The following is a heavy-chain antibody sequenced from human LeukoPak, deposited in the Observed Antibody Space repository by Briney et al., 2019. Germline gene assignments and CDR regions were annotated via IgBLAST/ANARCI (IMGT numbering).Heavy chain of an antibody. CDR3: ARQSRGSSSSNRALDY. D-gene: IGHD6-6*01. J-gene: IGHJ4*02. V-gene: IGHV3-7*01. Sequence: GGSLRLSCAVSGFTFSGFWMSWSRQAPGKGLEWVASINSDGSEGYYADVVKGRFTISRDNAKNSLYLQMNSLRAEDTAVYYCARQSRGSSSSNRALDYWGQGTLVTVSS. CDR1: GFTFSGFW. CDR2: INSDGSEG.